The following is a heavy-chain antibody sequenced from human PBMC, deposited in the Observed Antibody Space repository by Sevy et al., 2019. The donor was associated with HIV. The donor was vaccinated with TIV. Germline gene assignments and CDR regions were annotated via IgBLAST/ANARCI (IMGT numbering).Heavy chain of an antibody. J-gene: IGHJ4*02. CDR3: AGLVVVAALPID. D-gene: IGHD2-15*01. CDR1: GFTFSSYA. CDR2: ISYDGSSK. V-gene: IGHV3-30-3*01. Sequence: GGSLRLSCAASGFTFSSYAMHWVRQAPGKGLEWVAVISYDGSSKYYADSVKGRFTISRDNSKNTLYLQMNSLRAEDTAVYYCAGLVVVAALPIDWGQGTLVTVSS.